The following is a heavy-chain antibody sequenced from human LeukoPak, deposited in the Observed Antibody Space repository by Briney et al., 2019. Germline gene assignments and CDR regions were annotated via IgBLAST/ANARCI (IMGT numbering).Heavy chain of an antibody. J-gene: IGHJ4*02. CDR1: GFTFSSYS. V-gene: IGHV3-21*01. Sequence: GGSLRLSCAASGFTFSSYSMNWVRQAPGKGLEWVSSISSSSSYIYYADSVKGRFTISRGNAKNSLYLQMNSLRAEDTAVYYCARGEAYYDFWSGYPFDYWGQGTLVTVSS. D-gene: IGHD3-3*01. CDR2: ISSSSSYI. CDR3: ARGEAYYDFWSGYPFDY.